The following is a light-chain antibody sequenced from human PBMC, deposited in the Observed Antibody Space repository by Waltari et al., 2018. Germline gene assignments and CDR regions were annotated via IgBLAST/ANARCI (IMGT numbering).Light chain of an antibody. Sequence: DIQMTQSPSSLSASVGDRVIITCRASQGISTHLAWYQKKPGKVPRLLIFGTSTLQSGVPSRFSGSGFGTEFTLISSSLQTEDVASYYCQNYDRAPWTFGQGTKVEIK. V-gene: IGKV1-27*01. CDR1: QGISTH. CDR3: QNYDRAPWT. J-gene: IGKJ1*01. CDR2: GTS.